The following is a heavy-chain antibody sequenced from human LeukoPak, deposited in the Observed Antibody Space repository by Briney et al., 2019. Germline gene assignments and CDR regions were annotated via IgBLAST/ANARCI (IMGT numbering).Heavy chain of an antibody. J-gene: IGHJ4*02. CDR3: ARDRGAVAGTTPDY. Sequence: VKVSCKASGGTFSSYAISWVRPTPRPGLEWMGRIIPIRGIANYAQTLQGRVTITADKSTSTAYIEMRSLRDEDTGVYFCARDRGAVAGTTPDYWGEGTLFTVSS. CDR2: IIPIRGIA. CDR1: GGTFSSYA. V-gene: IGHV1-69*10. D-gene: IGHD6-19*01.